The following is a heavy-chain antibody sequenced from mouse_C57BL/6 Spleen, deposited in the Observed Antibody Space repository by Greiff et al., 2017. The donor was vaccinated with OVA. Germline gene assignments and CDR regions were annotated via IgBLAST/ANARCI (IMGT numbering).Heavy chain of an antibody. Sequence: EVKLMESGAELVKPGASVKLSCTASGFNIKDYYMHWVQQRTEQGLEWIGRIDPEDGESKYAPKFQGKATITADTSSTTAYLQLSSLTSEDTAVYDCARVTGYGSSYWYFDVWGTGTTVTVSS. CDR3: ARVTGYGSSYWYFDV. J-gene: IGHJ1*03. CDR2: IDPEDGES. D-gene: IGHD1-1*01. CDR1: GFNIKDYY. V-gene: IGHV14-2*01.